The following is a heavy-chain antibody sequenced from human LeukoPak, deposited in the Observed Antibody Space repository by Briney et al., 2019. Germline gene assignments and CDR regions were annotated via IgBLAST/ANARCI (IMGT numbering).Heavy chain of an antibody. CDR3: ARDLYSSSSPFDY. Sequence: GRSLRLSCAASGFTFSSYAMHWVRQAPGKGLERVAVISYDGSNKYYADSVKGRFTISRDNSKNTLYLQMNSLRAEDTAVYYCARDLYSSSSPFDYWGQGTLVTVSS. J-gene: IGHJ4*02. D-gene: IGHD6-6*01. V-gene: IGHV3-30-3*01. CDR1: GFTFSSYA. CDR2: ISYDGSNK.